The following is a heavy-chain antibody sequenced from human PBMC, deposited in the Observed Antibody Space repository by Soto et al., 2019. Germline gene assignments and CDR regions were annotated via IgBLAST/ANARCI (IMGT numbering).Heavy chain of an antibody. V-gene: IGHV3-7*01. J-gene: IGHJ3*02. Sequence: PGGSLRLSCAASGFTFSRYWMNWVRQAPGKGLEWVANIKQDGTEKNYVDSVKGRFTISRDNARKSLYLQMDSLRAEDTAVYFCARGDTPMITGMDSFDIWGQGTMDTVSS. D-gene: IGHD5-18*01. CDR1: GFTFSRYW. CDR2: IKQDGTEK. CDR3: ARGDTPMITGMDSFDI.